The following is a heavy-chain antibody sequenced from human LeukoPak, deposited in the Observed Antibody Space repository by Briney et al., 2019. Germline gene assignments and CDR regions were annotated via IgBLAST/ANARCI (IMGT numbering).Heavy chain of an antibody. CDR1: GFTFSDYY. Sequence: GGSLRLSRAASGFTFSDYYMSWIRQAPGKGLEWVSYISSSGSTIYYADSVKGRFTISRDNAKNSLYLQMNSLRAEDTAVYYCARDICSSTSCYIAYNWFDPWGQGTLVTVSS. CDR3: ARDICSSTSCYIAYNWFDP. V-gene: IGHV3-11*04. J-gene: IGHJ5*02. D-gene: IGHD2-2*01. CDR2: ISSSGSTI.